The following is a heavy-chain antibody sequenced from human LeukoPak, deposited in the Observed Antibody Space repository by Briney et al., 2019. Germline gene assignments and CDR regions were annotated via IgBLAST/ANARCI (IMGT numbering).Heavy chain of an antibody. D-gene: IGHD3-22*01. J-gene: IGHJ4*02. Sequence: PSETLSLTCTVSGGSISSYYWSWIRQPPGKGLEWIGEINHSGSTNYNPSLKSRVTISVDTSKNQFSLKLSSVTAADTAVYYCARGLYYYDTQGYWGQGTLVTVSS. CDR3: ARGLYYYDTQGY. CDR2: INHSGST. CDR1: GGSISSYY. V-gene: IGHV4-34*01.